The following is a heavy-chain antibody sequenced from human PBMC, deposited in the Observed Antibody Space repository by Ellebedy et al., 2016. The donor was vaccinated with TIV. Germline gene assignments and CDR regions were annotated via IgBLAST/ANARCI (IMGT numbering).Heavy chain of an antibody. CDR1: GYTFNNYW. J-gene: IGHJ4*02. Sequence: GESLKISXKSSGYTFNNYWIGWVRQMPGKGLEWMGIIYPGDSDTRYSPSFQGQVTISVDKSISTAYLQWRSLRDSDTAMYYCARGGRQESQEGPTTSYFDCWGQGTLVTVSS. D-gene: IGHD1-26*01. V-gene: IGHV5-51*01. CDR3: ARGGRQESQEGPTTSYFDC. CDR2: IYPGDSDT.